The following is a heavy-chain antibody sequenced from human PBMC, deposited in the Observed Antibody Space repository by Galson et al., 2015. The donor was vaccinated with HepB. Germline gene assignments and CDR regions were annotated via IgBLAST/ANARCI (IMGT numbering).Heavy chain of an antibody. V-gene: IGHV3-21*01. CDR3: ARSVNWNFDY. CDR1: GFTFSSYS. D-gene: IGHD1-1*01. J-gene: IGHJ4*02. CDR2: ISSSSSYI. Sequence: SLRLSCAASGFTFSSYSMNWVRQAPGKGLEWVSSISSSSSYIYYANSVKGRFTISRDNAKNSLYLQMNSLRAEDTAVYYCARSVNWNFDYWRQGTLLTVSS.